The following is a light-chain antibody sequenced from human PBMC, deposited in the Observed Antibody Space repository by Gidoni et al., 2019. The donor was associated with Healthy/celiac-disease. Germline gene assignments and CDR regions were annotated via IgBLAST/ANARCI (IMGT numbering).Light chain of an antibody. CDR3: QQYNNWPPRP. V-gene: IGKV3D-15*03. CDR2: GAS. Sequence: EIVMTQSPATLSVSPGERATLSCRASQSVSSNLAWYQQKPGQAPRLLIYGASIRATGIPARFSGSGSGTEFTLTISILQSEDFAVYYCQQYNNWPPRPFGQGTKVEIK. J-gene: IGKJ1*01. CDR1: QSVSSN.